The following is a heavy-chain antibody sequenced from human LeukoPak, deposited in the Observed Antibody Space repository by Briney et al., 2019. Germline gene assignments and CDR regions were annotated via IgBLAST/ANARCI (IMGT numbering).Heavy chain of an antibody. J-gene: IGHJ5*02. D-gene: IGHD6-13*01. CDR3: ARGGHDSSSWSRPKTNNWFDP. CDR1: GYTFTGHY. CDR2: INPNSGGT. Sequence: ASVKVSCKASGYTFTGHYMHWVRQAPGQGLEWMGWINPNSGGTNYAQKFQGRVTMTRDTSISTAYMELSRLRSDDTAVYYCARGGHDSSSWSRPKTNNWFDPWGQGTLVTVSS. V-gene: IGHV1-2*02.